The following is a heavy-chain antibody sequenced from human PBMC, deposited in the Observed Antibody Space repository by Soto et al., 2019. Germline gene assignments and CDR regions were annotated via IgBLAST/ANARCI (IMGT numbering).Heavy chain of an antibody. CDR3: ARGYFYESSGYWSY. V-gene: IGHV1-18*01. D-gene: IGHD3-22*01. Sequence: QVQLVQSGAEVKKPGASVRVSCRASGYTFTTYDITWVRQAPGQGLEWMGWISPYNGNTNYARKFQGRVTMTTDTSATTAHMELRPLGSDDTAVYYCARGYFYESSGYWSYWGQGTLVTVSS. J-gene: IGHJ4*02. CDR2: ISPYNGNT. CDR1: GYTFTTYD.